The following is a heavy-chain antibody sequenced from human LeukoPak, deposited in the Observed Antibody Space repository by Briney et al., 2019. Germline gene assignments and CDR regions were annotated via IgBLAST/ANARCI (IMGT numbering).Heavy chain of an antibody. J-gene: IGHJ4*02. D-gene: IGHD4-23*01. CDR1: GFSVSSNY. CDR3: ARAGGNINPFDY. V-gene: IGHV3-53*01. CDR2: IYSGGST. Sequence: GVSLKLSCAASGFSVSSNYMNWVRQAPGKGLEWVSVIYSGGSTYYADSVKGLFTISRDNSKNTLYLQMNSLRGDDTAVYYCARAGGNINPFDYWGQGTLVTVSS.